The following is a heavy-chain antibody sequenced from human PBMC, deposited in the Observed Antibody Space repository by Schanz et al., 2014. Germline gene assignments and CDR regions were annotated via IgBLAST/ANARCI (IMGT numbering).Heavy chain of an antibody. J-gene: IGHJ6*02. CDR2: ISPILGIA. CDR3: ATIGVNDYWRFGLDL. CDR1: GGTFSSYA. Sequence: QVQLVQSGAEVEKPGSSVKVSCKASGGTFSSYAITWVRQAPGQGLEWMGRISPILGIANYAQKFQGRVTITADKLTSTAYMELSSLRSEDTAVYYCATIGVNDYWRFGLDLWGQGTTVTVSS. V-gene: IGHV1-69*09. D-gene: IGHD3-16*01.